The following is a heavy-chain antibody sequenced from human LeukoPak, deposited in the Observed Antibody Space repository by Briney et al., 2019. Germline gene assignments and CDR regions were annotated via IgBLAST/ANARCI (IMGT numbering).Heavy chain of an antibody. CDR2: INHSGST. J-gene: IGHJ6*03. V-gene: IGHV4-34*01. Sequence: PSETLSLTCAVYSGSFSGYYWSWIRQPPGKGLEWIVEINHSGSTNYNPSLKSRVTISVDTSKNQFSLKLSSVTAADTAVYYCARGSGYSYGYYYYYYMDVWGKGTTVTVSS. D-gene: IGHD5-18*01. CDR1: SGSFSGYY. CDR3: ARGSGYSYGYYYYYYMDV.